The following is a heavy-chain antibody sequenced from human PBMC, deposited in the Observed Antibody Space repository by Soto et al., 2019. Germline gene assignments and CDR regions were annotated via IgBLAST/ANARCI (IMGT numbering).Heavy chain of an antibody. V-gene: IGHV1-69*12. CDR3: AGHVPAAGYYNAIAD. D-gene: IGHD2-2*01. CDR2: IIPIFGTA. Sequence: QVQLVQSGAEVKKPGSSVKVSCKASGGTFSSYAISWVRQAPGQGLEWMGGIIPIFGTANYAQKSQGRVTMTADEATSTAYMELSSLRPEARAVYYCAGHVPAAGYYNAIADWGQGTTVTVSS. J-gene: IGHJ6*02. CDR1: GGTFSSYA.